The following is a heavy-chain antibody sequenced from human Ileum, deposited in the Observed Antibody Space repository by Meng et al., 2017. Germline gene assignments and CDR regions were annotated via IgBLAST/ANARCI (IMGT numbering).Heavy chain of an antibody. CDR1: GGSMSGNFYS. Sequence: RLLLQGSGPGLVRPSETLSLTCTVSGGSMSGNFYSWAWIRQPPGKGLEWIVTIHYSGSTYYNPSLKSRVTTSIDTSKKQFFLKLSSVTAADTAVYFCARQPTGYPNWLDPWGQGTLVTVSS. CDR3: ARQPTGYPNWLDP. CDR2: IHYSGST. J-gene: IGHJ5*02. D-gene: IGHD3-9*01. V-gene: IGHV4-39*06.